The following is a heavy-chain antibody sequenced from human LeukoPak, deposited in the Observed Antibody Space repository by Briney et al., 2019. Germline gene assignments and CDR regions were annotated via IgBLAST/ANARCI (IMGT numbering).Heavy chain of an antibody. CDR2: IYYSGST. V-gene: IGHV4-30-4*08. J-gene: IGHJ3*02. CDR1: GGSISSGDYY. Sequence: SETLSLTCTVSGGSISSGDYYWSWIRQPPGKGLEWIGYIYYSGSTYYNPSLKCRVTISVDTSKNQFSLKLSSVTAADTAVYYCARDPVPVSPHAFDIWGQGTMVTVSS. D-gene: IGHD2-2*01. CDR3: ARDPVPVSPHAFDI.